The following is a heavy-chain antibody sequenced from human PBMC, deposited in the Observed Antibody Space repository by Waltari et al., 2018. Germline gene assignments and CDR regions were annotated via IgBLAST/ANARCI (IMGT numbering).Heavy chain of an antibody. Sequence: QVQLVESGGGVVQPGRSLRLSCAASGFTFSTYAMPWVRQAPGKGLEWVAVISYDGSNKYYADSVKDRFTISRDNSKNTLYLQMNSLRAEDTAVYYCARAYSRLDYWGQGTLVTVSS. CDR3: ARAYSRLDY. CDR2: ISYDGSNK. D-gene: IGHD1-26*01. CDR1: GFTFSTYA. J-gene: IGHJ4*02. V-gene: IGHV3-30-3*01.